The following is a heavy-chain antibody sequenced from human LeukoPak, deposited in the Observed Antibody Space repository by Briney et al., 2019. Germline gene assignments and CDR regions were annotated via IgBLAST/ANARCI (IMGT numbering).Heavy chain of an antibody. Sequence: ASVKVSYKASGYTFTSYGISWVRQAPGQGLEWMGWISAYNGNTNYAQKLQGRVTMTTDTSTSTAYMELRSLRSDDTAVYYCARFWGSEYSSSSAPFDYWGQGTLVTVSS. J-gene: IGHJ4*02. D-gene: IGHD6-6*01. CDR2: ISAYNGNT. CDR3: ARFWGSEYSSSSAPFDY. CDR1: GYTFTSYG. V-gene: IGHV1-18*01.